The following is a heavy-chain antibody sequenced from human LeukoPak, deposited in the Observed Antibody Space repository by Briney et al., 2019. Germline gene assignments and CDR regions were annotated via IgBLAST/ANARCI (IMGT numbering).Heavy chain of an antibody. V-gene: IGHV1-46*01. CDR3: ARCGEPSYDILTGYSRFDY. J-gene: IGHJ4*02. D-gene: IGHD3-9*01. CDR1: GYTITSYY. CDR2: INPSGGST. Sequence: ASVKVSCKASGYTITSYYMHWVRQPPGQGLEWMGIINPSGGSTSYAQKFQGRVTMTRDTSTSTVYMELSSLRSEDTAVYYCARCGEPSYDILTGYSRFDYWGQGTLVTVSS.